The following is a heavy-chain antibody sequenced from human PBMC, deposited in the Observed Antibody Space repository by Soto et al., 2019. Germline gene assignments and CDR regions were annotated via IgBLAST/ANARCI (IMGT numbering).Heavy chain of an antibody. CDR1: GFTFSSYA. CDR3: AKDPNYCSGGSCYLWYFDY. V-gene: IGHV3-23*01. CDR2: ISGSGGST. Sequence: PGGSLRLSCAASGFTFSSYAMSWVRQAPGKGLEWVSAISGSGGSTYYADSVKGRFTISRDNSKNTLYLQMNSLRAEDTAVYYCAKDPNYCSGGSCYLWYFDYWGQETLVTVSS. D-gene: IGHD2-15*01. J-gene: IGHJ4*02.